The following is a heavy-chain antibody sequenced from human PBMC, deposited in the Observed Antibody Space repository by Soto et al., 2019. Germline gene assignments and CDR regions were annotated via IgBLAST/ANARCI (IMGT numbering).Heavy chain of an antibody. CDR3: VKDMGQAAVGIRYPYGLDV. CDR1: GFTVSSFG. Sequence: QAGGSLRLSCSGSGFTVSSFGMHWVRQAPGKGLEHVSTLSSNGIGTYYADSVKGRFTFSRDTSENTLYLQMSSLRTEDTAVYYCVKDMGQAAVGIRYPYGLDVWGLGTTVTVSS. V-gene: IGHV3-64D*06. D-gene: IGHD6-13*01. CDR2: LSSNGIGT. J-gene: IGHJ6*02.